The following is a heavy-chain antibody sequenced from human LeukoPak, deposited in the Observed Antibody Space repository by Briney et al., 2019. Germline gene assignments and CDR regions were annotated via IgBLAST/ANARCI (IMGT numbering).Heavy chain of an antibody. V-gene: IGHV3-48*03. Sequence: GGSLRLSCAASGFSLTTYEMTWVRQAPGKGLEWVSSITSDGSPTFYADSVKGRFTIFRDTAKNSLYLQMNNLRGEDTAIYYCSRDISSSTRAFDVWGQGTMVTVSS. J-gene: IGHJ3*01. CDR2: ITSDGSPT. D-gene: IGHD2-15*01. CDR1: GFSLTTYE. CDR3: SRDISSSTRAFDV.